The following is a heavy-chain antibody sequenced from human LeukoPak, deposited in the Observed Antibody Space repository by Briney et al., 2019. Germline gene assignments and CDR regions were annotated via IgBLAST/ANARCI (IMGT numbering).Heavy chain of an antibody. CDR1: GFTFSSYA. D-gene: IGHD2-15*01. V-gene: IGHV3-23*01. CDR2: ISGSGGST. Sequence: GGSLRLSCAASGFTFSSYAMSWVRQAPGKGLEWVSAISGSGGSTYYADSVKGRFTISRDNSKNTLYLQMNSLRAEDTAVYYCAKEGGYCSGGSCSNWFDPWGQGTLVTVSS. CDR3: AKEGGYCSGGSCSNWFDP. J-gene: IGHJ5*02.